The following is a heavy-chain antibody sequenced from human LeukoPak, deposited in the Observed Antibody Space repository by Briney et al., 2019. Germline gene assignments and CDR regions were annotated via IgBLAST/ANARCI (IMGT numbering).Heavy chain of an antibody. Sequence: GGSLRLSCAASGFTFNSYAMSWVRQAPGKGLEWVSAISGSGGSTYYADSVKGRFTISRDTSKYTLYLHMNSLRDEDTAVYYCARETPDSSSWTAFDFWGQGTLVTVSS. CDR1: GFTFNSYA. D-gene: IGHD6-13*01. CDR3: ARETPDSSSWTAFDF. V-gene: IGHV3-23*01. J-gene: IGHJ4*02. CDR2: ISGSGGST.